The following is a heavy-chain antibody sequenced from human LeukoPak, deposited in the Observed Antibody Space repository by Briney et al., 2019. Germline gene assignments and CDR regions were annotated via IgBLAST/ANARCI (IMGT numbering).Heavy chain of an antibody. CDR3: ASSVGSTDY. D-gene: IGHD1-26*01. V-gene: IGHV4-34*01. CDR1: GESLSKYY. Sequence: SETLSLTCAVYGESLSKYYWTWISQSPGKGLEWIGEINHRGSTNLNPSIKSRVTLSVDTSKHQCSLELTSVIAADAAVYYCASSVGSTDYWGQGTLVTVSS. CDR2: INHRGST. J-gene: IGHJ4*02.